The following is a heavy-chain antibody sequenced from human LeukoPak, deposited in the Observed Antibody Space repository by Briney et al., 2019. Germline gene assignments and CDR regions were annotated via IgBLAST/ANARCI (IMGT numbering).Heavy chain of an antibody. CDR1: GFTFRDAG. D-gene: IGHD2-15*01. J-gene: IGHJ4*02. Sequence: GGSLRLSCVASGFTFRDAGMSWVRQAPGKGLEWVANIKPDGSGEFYVDSVKGRFTISRDNAKNSVYLQMNSLRVEETAVYYCARGGSDYWGQGTLVTVSS. V-gene: IGHV3-7*01. CDR2: IKPDGSGE. CDR3: ARGGSDY.